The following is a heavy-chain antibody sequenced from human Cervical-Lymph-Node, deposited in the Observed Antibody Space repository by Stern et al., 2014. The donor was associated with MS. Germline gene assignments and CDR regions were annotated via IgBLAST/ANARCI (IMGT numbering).Heavy chain of an antibody. Sequence: QLVQSGAEMRKPGSSVKVSCTASGDTFSSHAISWVRQAPGQGLEWMGGIIPTLRATNYAQNFQGRVTITADKATNTTHMELSSLRSEDTALYYCARAYFDSSGYFVDYWGQGTLVTVSS. CDR2: IIPTLRAT. J-gene: IGHJ4*02. D-gene: IGHD3-22*01. CDR3: ARAYFDSSGYFVDY. V-gene: IGHV1-69*06. CDR1: GDTFSSHA.